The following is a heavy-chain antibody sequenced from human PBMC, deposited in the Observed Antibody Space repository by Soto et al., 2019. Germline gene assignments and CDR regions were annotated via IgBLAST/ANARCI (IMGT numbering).Heavy chain of an antibody. V-gene: IGHV4-59*08. CDR2: IYYSGST. Sequence: SETLSLTCTVSGGSISSYYWSWIRQPPGKGLEWIGYIYYSGSTNYNPSLKSRVTISVDTSKNQFSLKLSSVTAADTAVYYCARHAVSSDWYPVDYYYYYGMDVWGQGTTVTVSS. D-gene: IGHD6-19*01. CDR3: ARHAVSSDWYPVDYYYYYGMDV. J-gene: IGHJ6*02. CDR1: GGSISSYY.